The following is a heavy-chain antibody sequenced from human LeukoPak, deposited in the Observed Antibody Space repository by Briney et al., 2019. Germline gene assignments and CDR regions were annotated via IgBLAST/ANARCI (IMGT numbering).Heavy chain of an antibody. D-gene: IGHD1-26*01. Sequence: ASVKVSCKASGYTFTSYGISWVRQAPGQGLEWMGWISAYNGNTNYAQKLQGRVTMTTDTSTSTAYMELRSLRSDDPAVYYCARDRKWELHPYDAFDIWGQGTMVTVSS. J-gene: IGHJ3*02. V-gene: IGHV1-18*01. CDR1: GYTFTSYG. CDR3: ARDRKWELHPYDAFDI. CDR2: ISAYNGNT.